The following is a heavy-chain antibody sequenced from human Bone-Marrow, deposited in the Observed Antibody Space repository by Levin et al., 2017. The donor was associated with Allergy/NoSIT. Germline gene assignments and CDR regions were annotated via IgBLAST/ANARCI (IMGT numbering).Heavy chain of an antibody. CDR2: ISAGDAST. J-gene: IGHJ3*02. Sequence: GGSLRLSCAASGFTFSSSAMSWVRQAPGKGLEWVSSISAGDASTYYTASVKGRLTVSRDNSKNTLYLQMNSLRAEDTALYYCAKVRRGLDAFDIWGQGTMVTVSS. CDR3: AKVRRGLDAFDI. D-gene: IGHD3/OR15-3a*01. CDR1: GFTFSSSA. V-gene: IGHV3-23*01.